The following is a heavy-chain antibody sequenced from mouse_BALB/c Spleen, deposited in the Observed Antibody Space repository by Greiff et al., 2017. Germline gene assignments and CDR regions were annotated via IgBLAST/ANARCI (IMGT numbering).Heavy chain of an antibody. CDR3: ARGGNCAMDY. D-gene: IGHD2-14*01. CDR2: ISSGSSTI. CDR1: GFTFSSFG. Sequence: EVMLVESGGGLVQPGGSRKLSCAASGFTFSSFGMHWVRQAPEKGLEWVAYISSGSSTIYYADTVKGRFTISRDNPKNTLFLQMTSLRSEDTAMYYCARGGNCAMDYWGQGTSVTVSS. J-gene: IGHJ4*01. V-gene: IGHV5-17*02.